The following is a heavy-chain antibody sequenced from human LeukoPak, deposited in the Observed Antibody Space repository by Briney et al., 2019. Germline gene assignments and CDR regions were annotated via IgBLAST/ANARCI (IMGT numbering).Heavy chain of an antibody. CDR2: IGHNGTT. V-gene: IGHV4-34*01. CDR3: ARPSGGTPFKRFDY. CDR1: GGSFNDYN. D-gene: IGHD1-1*01. J-gene: IGHJ4*02. Sequence: PSETLSITCAVYGGSFNDYNWTWIRQPPGKGLEWIGEIGHNGTTNYNPSLKGRVTISVDTSKNQLSLSLTSVTAADTAVYYCARPSGGTPFKRFDYWGQGTLVTVSS.